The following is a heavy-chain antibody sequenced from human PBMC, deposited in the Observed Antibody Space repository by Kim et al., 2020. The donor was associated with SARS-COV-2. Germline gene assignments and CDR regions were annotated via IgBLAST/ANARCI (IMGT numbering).Heavy chain of an antibody. CDR3: ARTIAAASYYYGMDV. CDR2: INHSGST. CDR1: GGSFSGYY. J-gene: IGHJ6*02. Sequence: SETLSLTCAVYGGSFSGYYWSWIRQPPGKGLEWIGEINHSGSTNYNPSLKSRVTISVDTSKNQFSLKLSSVTAADTAVYYCARTIAAASYYYGMDVWGQG. D-gene: IGHD6-13*01. V-gene: IGHV4-34*01.